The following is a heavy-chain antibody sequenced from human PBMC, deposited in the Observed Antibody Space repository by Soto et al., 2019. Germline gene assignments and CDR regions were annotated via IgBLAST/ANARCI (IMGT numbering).Heavy chain of an antibody. V-gene: IGHV1-18*01. CDR3: ASYHLNSYYYGMDV. J-gene: IGHJ6*02. Sequence: QVQLVQSGAAVKKPGASVKVSCKASGYTFTSYGFSWVRQAPGQGLEWMGWISAYNGNTNYAQKLQGRVTMTTDTSTSTAYMELWSLRSDDTAVYYCASYHLNSYYYGMDVWGQGTTVTVSS. CDR2: ISAYNGNT. CDR1: GYTFTSYG.